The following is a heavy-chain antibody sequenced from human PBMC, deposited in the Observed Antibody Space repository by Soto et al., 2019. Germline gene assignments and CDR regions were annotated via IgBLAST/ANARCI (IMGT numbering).Heavy chain of an antibody. CDR2: ISYDGRDT. J-gene: IGHJ4*02. CDR1: GFTFSSYG. D-gene: IGHD3-9*01. Sequence: GGSLRLSCAASGFTFSSYGMHWVRQAPGKGLEWVAVISYDGRDTFYSDSVKGRFTISRDDSRSMLFLQMSGVTVEDTAIYYCAVDGVPTSSFRYYYFRFWGRGTLVTVSS. V-gene: IGHV3-30*03. CDR3: AVDGVPTSSFRYYYFRF.